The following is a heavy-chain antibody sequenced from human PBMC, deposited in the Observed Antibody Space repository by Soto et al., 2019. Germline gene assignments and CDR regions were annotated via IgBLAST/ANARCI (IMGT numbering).Heavy chain of an antibody. CDR3: ARLSRSGGGY. D-gene: IGHD3-10*01. Sequence: EVQLVQTGGGLIQPGGSLRLSCAASGFSVSSTYMTWVRQAPGKGLEWVSVIYAAGNTYYADSVKGRFTISRDNSKDMLYLQMNSLRAEDTAMYYCARLSRSGGGYWGQGTLVTVSS. J-gene: IGHJ4*02. CDR2: IYAAGNT. V-gene: IGHV3-53*02. CDR1: GFSVSSTY.